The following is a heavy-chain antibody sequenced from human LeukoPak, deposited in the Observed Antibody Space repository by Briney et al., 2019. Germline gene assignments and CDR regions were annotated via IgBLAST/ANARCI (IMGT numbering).Heavy chain of an antibody. CDR2: INPSDSNT. D-gene: IGHD3-10*01. J-gene: IGHJ4*02. CDR1: GYSFTSYW. V-gene: IGHV5-51*01. Sequence: GESLKISCKGSGYSFTSYWIAWVRQMPGKGLEWMGTINPSDSNTRYSPSFQGQVTFSADKSNSAAYLQWSSLRASDTAMYYCARYRRGDSSFDYWAQGTLVSVSS. CDR3: ARYRRGDSSFDY.